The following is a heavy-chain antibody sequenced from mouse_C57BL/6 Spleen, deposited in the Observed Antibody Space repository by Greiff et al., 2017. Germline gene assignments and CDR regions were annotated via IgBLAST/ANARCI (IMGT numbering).Heavy chain of an antibody. CDR3: AIYGSSYGYYAMDY. CDR1: GYTFTSYW. J-gene: IGHJ4*01. V-gene: IGHV1-7*01. CDR2: INPSSGYT. Sequence: QVQLQQSGAELAKPGASVKLSCKASGYTFTSYWMHWVKQRPGQGLAWIGYINPSSGYTKYNQKFKDKATLTADKSSSTAYMQLSSLTYEDSAVYYCAIYGSSYGYYAMDYWGQGTSVPVSS. D-gene: IGHD1-1*01.